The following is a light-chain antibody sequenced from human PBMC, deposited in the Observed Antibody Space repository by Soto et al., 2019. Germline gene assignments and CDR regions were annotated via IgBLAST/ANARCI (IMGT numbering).Light chain of an antibody. J-gene: IGKJ1*01. Sequence: EIVMTQSPATLSASPGERATLSCRASQSVGSSLAWYQQKPGQAPRLLIYGASIRATVVPARFSGRASGTEFTRNLSGQQSGGFAMYCCQQDTNAPPTFVQGTKA. CDR3: QQDTNAPPT. CDR2: GAS. CDR1: QSVGSS. V-gene: IGKV3-15*01.